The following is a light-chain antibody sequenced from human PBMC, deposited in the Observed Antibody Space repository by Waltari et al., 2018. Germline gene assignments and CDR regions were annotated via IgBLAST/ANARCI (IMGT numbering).Light chain of an antibody. CDR3: LQDHTYPLT. Sequence: AIHMTQSPSSLSASLGDRVTITCRASQAIGNDLGWYQQKPGKAPKILISGASTLQTGVPSRFSGTGSDTDFTLTSSGLQPEDFATYYCLQDHTYPLTFGGGTKVEIK. CDR2: GAS. J-gene: IGKJ4*02. V-gene: IGKV1-6*01. CDR1: QAIGND.